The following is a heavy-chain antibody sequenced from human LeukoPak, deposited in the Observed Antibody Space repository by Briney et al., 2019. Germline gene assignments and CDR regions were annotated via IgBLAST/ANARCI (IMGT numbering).Heavy chain of an antibody. Sequence: PGGSLRLSCTASGFTFSGYSMNWVRQAPGKGLEWVSYISSSGITIYYADSVKGQFTISRDNAMNLLYLQMNSLRAEETAVYYCARSRATYAFDIWGQGTMVTVSS. V-gene: IGHV3-48*01. D-gene: IGHD5-12*01. CDR3: ARSRATYAFDI. J-gene: IGHJ3*02. CDR1: GFTFSGYS. CDR2: ISSSGITI.